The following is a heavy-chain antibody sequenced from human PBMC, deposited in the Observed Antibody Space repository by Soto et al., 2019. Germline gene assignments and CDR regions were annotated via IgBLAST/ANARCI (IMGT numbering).Heavy chain of an antibody. V-gene: IGHV1-69*12. D-gene: IGHD3-22*01. CDR1: GDTFRRYP. CDR3: ARGDYYDTGVYSLYFDY. J-gene: IGHJ4*02. Sequence: QVQLVQSGAEVKKPGSSVKVSCKASGDTFRRYPISWVRQAPGQGLEWMGGIIPIFGTPNYAQKFQGRVTITADESTNTRYMELSSLRPEDTAVYFCARGDYYDTGVYSLYFDYWGQGTLVTVSS. CDR2: IIPIFGTP.